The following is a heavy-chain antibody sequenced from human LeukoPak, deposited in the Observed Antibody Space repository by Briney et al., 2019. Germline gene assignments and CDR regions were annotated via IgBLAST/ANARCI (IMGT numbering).Heavy chain of an antibody. CDR1: GGSISSYY. CDR2: IYYSGST. D-gene: IGHD5-12*01. Sequence: SETLSLTCTVSGGSISSYYWSWIRQPPGKGVEWIWYIYYSGSTNYNPSLKSRVTISVDTSKNQFSLNGSSVTAADTPVYYCASHSGGYAYWGQGTLVTVSS. J-gene: IGHJ4*02. V-gene: IGHV4-59*12. CDR3: ASHSGGYAY.